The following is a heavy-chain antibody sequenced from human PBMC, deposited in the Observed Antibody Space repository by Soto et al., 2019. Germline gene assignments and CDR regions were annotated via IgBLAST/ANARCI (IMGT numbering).Heavy chain of an antibody. D-gene: IGHD1-7*01. CDR1: GGSISSGGYY. CDR2: IYYSGST. J-gene: IGHJ5*02. Sequence: SETLSLTCTVSGGSISSGGYYWSWIRQHPGKGLEWIGYIYYSGSTYYNPSLKSRVTISVGTSKNQFSLKLSSVTAADTAVYYCARGYNSNYVLRNWLDLWGQGTLVTVYS. CDR3: ARGYNSNYVLRNWLDL. V-gene: IGHV4-31*03.